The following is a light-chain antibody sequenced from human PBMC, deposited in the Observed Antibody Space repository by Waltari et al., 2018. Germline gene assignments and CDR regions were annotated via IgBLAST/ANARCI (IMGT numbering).Light chain of an antibody. CDR3: QQYIDWPRT. CDR1: QSVLYSSNNKNY. CDR2: WAY. J-gene: IGKJ1*01. Sequence: DIVMTQSPDSLAVSLGERATINCKSSQSVLYSSNNKNYLAWYQQKPGQPPKLLIYWAYTREAGVPDRFSGSGSGTDFTLTISSLQAEDVAVYYCQQYIDWPRTFGQGTKVEIK. V-gene: IGKV4-1*01.